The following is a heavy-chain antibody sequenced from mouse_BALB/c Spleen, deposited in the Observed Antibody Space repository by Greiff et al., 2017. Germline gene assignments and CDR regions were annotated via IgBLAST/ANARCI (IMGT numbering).Heavy chain of an antibody. V-gene: IGHV5-6-3*01. CDR1: GFTFSSYG. CDR2: INSNGGST. CDR3: ARESMITTGWFAY. Sequence: EVKVVESGGGLVQPGGSLKLSCAASGFTFSSYGMSWVRQTPDKRLELVATINSNGGSTYYPDSVKGRFTISRDNAKNTLYLQMSSLKSEDTAMYYCARESMITTGWFAYWGQGTLVTVSA. D-gene: IGHD2-4*01. J-gene: IGHJ3*01.